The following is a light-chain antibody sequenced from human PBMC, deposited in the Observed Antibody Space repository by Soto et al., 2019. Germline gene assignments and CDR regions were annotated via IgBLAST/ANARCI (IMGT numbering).Light chain of an antibody. CDR1: SSDVGGYNY. CDR3: SSCTSSSTYV. J-gene: IGLJ1*01. CDR2: EVS. V-gene: IGLV2-14*01. Sequence: ALTQPPSASVSPGQSVAISCTGTSSDVGGYNYVSWYQQHPGKAPKLMIYEVSNRPSGVSNRFSGSKSGNTASLTISGLQAEEEADYYCSSCTSSSTYVFGTGTKVTVL.